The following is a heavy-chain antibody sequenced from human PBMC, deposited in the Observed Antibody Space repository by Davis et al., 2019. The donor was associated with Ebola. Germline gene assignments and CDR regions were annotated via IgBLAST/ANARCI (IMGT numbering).Heavy chain of an antibody. V-gene: IGHV1-69*13. J-gene: IGHJ4*02. CDR3: AHLGPQRYCSGGGCHGYLDY. CDR1: GYTLTSYA. Sequence: SVTVSCKASGYTLTSYAMTWVRQAPGQGLEWMGGIIPVFRTASYAQKFQGRVTITADESTRTAYMELNGLRSEDTAVYYCAHLGPQRYCSGGGCHGYLDYWGQGTLVTVSS. CDR2: IIPVFRTA. D-gene: IGHD2-15*01.